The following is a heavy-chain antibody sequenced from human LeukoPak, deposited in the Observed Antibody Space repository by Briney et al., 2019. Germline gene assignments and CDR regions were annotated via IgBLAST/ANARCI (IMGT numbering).Heavy chain of an antibody. CDR2: IYHSGDT. Sequence: SETLSLTCTVSGGSISSSYWSWIRQPPGKGLEWIGYIYHSGDTNSNPSLKSRVTVSMDTSKNQFSLKLSSVAAADTAVYYCARHNFARPFDYWGQGTQVTVSS. J-gene: IGHJ4*02. V-gene: IGHV4-59*08. CDR1: GGSISSSY. D-gene: IGHD3-9*01. CDR3: ARHNFARPFDY.